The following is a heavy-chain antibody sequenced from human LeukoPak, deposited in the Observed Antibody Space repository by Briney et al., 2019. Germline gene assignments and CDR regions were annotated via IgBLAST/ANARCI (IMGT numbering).Heavy chain of an antibody. Sequence: GASVKVSCKASGYTFTAYYRHWVRQAPGQGLEWMGWINPNSCGKNYAQKFQGRVTMTRDTSISTAYMELSRLRSDDTAVYFCARRCDTSSYYTYYFDYWGQGTLVTVSS. J-gene: IGHJ4*02. CDR1: GYTFTAYY. CDR2: INPNSCGK. CDR3: ARRCDTSSYYTYYFDY. V-gene: IGHV1-2*02. D-gene: IGHD3-22*01.